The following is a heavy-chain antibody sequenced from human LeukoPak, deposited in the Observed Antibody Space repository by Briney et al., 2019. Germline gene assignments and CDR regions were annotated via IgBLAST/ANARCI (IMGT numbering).Heavy chain of an antibody. CDR3: ARLGENEA. Sequence: SATLSLTCTVSGGSISSSSYYWGWIRQPPGKGLEWIGSIYYSGSTYYNPSLKSRVTISVDTSKNQFSLKLSSVTAADTAVYYCARLGENEAWGQGTLVTVSS. CDR1: GGSISSSSYY. J-gene: IGHJ5*02. CDR2: IYYSGST. D-gene: IGHD3-16*01. V-gene: IGHV4-39*01.